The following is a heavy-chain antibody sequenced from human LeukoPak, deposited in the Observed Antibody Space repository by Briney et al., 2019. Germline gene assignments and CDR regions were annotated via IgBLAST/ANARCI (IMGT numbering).Heavy chain of an antibody. CDR3: ARNSALDY. J-gene: IGHJ4*02. CDR2: MWSDGSNK. Sequence: GGSLRLSCAASGFTFSSYDMHWVRQAPGKGLEWVAAMWSDGSNKYHADSVKGRFTISRDNSKNTLYLLMNSLRAEDTAVYYCARNSALDYWGQGTLVTVSS. V-gene: IGHV3-33*01. CDR1: GFTFSSYD. D-gene: IGHD2/OR15-2a*01.